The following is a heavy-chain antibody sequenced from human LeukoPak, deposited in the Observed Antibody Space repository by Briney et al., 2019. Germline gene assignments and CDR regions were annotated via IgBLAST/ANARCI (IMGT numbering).Heavy chain of an antibody. CDR1: GGTFSSYA. J-gene: IGHJ4*02. V-gene: IGHV1-46*01. CDR2: INPSGGST. Sequence: ASVKVSCKASGGTFSSYAISWVRQAPGQGLEWMGIINPSGGSTSYAQKFQGRVTMTRDMSTSTVYMELSSLRSEDTAVYYCARNGKPSAGYDILTGPPNPLDYWGQGTLVTVSS. CDR3: ARNGKPSAGYDILTGPPNPLDY. D-gene: IGHD3-9*01.